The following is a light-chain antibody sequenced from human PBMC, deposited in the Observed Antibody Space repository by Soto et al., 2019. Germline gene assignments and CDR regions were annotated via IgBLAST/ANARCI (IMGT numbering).Light chain of an antibody. CDR1: QSVLYNSNNKNH. CDR3: QQYYSIPFT. J-gene: IGKJ2*01. CDR2: GAS. Sequence: DFVMTQAPDSLAVSLGERATINCKSSQSVLYNSNNKNHLGWFQQKPGHPPKLLIYGASFRPSAVPDRFSGSASGTDFTPTISSLQAEDVAVYYCQQYYSIPFTFGQGTKLEI. V-gene: IGKV4-1*01.